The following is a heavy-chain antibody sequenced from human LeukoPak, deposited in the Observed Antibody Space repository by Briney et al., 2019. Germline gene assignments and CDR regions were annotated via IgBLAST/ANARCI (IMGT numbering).Heavy chain of an antibody. CDR1: GYTFTSYY. V-gene: IGHV1-46*01. CDR3: ARRVPYGSGSYYNPLGY. D-gene: IGHD3-10*01. Sequence: ASVKVSCKASGYTFTSYYMNWVRQAPGQGLEWMGIINPSGGSTSYAQKFQGRVTMIRDTSTSTVYMELSSLRSEDTAVYYCARRVPYGSGSYYNPLGYWGQGTLVTVSS. J-gene: IGHJ4*02. CDR2: INPSGGST.